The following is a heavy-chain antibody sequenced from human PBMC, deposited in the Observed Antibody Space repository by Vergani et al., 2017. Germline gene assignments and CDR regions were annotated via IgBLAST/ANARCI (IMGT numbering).Heavy chain of an antibody. CDR1: GFTFSSYS. D-gene: IGHD3-10*01. J-gene: IGHJ4*02. V-gene: IGHV3-21*04. CDR2: ISSSSSYI. CDR3: TRYGGVGSHRGDYGSEFDY. Sequence: EVQLVESGGGLVKPGGSLRLSCAASGFTFSSYSMNWVRQAPGKGLEWVSSISSSSSYIYYADSVKGRFTISRDNAKNSLYLQMNSLRAEDTAVYYCTRYGGVGSHRGDYGSEFDYWGQGTLVTVSS.